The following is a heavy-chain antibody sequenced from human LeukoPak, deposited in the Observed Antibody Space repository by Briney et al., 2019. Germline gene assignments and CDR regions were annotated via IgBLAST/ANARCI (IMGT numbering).Heavy chain of an antibody. CDR2: IIPIFGTA. CDR3: ARGGIVVVPAAMFY. CDR1: GGTFSSYA. V-gene: IGHV1-69*01. Sequence: GSSVKVSCXASGGTFSSYAISWVRQAHGQGLEWMAGIIPIFGTANYAQKFQGRVTITADESTSTAYMELSSLRSEDTAVYYCARGGIVVVPAAMFYWGQGTLVTVSS. J-gene: IGHJ4*02. D-gene: IGHD2-2*01.